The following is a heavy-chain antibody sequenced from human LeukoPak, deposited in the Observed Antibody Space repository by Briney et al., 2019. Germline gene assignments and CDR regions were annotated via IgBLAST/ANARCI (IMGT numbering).Heavy chain of an antibody. CDR3: ARDPDHGAIDS. CDR2: MNQDGSAK. J-gene: IGHJ4*02. CDR1: GFNFRASW. V-gene: IGHV3-7*01. Sequence: GGSLRLSCAASGFNFRASWMNWVRQAPGKGLEWVANMNQDGSAKFYVDSVKGRFTVSRDNTENSVYLQMRSLRADDTAIYYCARDPDHGAIDSWGQGTLVTVSS. D-gene: IGHD3-10*01.